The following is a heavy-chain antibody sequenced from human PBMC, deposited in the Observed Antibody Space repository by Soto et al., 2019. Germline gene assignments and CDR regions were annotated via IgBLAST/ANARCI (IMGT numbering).Heavy chain of an antibody. Sequence: ASVKVSCKASGDSFHKFTISWVRQAPGQGLEWMGGIIPIFGSVDYAQRFQGRLTITADESTSTAYMELSSLRSEDTAVYYCARVQPPVRGDTITGSPVMHVWGQGTTVTVSS. CDR3: ARVQPPVRGDTITGSPVMHV. V-gene: IGHV1-69*13. CDR2: IIPIFGSV. CDR1: GDSFHKFT. J-gene: IGHJ6*02. D-gene: IGHD3-10*01.